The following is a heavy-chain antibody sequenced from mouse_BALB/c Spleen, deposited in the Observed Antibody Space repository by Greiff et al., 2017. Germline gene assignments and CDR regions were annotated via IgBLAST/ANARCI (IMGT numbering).Heavy chain of an antibody. Sequence: EVKLMESGPGLVKPSQSLSLTCTVTGYSITSDYAWNWIRQFPGNKLEWMGYISYSGSTSYNPSLKSRISITRDTSKNQFFLQLNSVTTEDTATYYCARGYDEDYAMDYWGQGTSVTVSS. CDR3: ARGYDEDYAMDY. D-gene: IGHD2-14*01. V-gene: IGHV3-2*02. CDR2: ISYSGST. CDR1: GYSITSDYA. J-gene: IGHJ4*01.